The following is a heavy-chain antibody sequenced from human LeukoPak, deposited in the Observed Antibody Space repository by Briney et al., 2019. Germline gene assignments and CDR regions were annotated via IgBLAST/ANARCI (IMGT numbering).Heavy chain of an antibody. J-gene: IGHJ4*02. CDR2: IYTSGST. D-gene: IGHD3-3*01. CDR3: ARAARFPLSYASIFGVGYYFDY. V-gene: IGHV4-4*07. Sequence: SETLSPTCTVSGGSISSYYWSWIRQPAGKGLEWIGRIYTSGSTNYNPSLKSRVTMSVDTSKNQFSLKLSSVTAADTAVYYCARAARFPLSYASIFGVGYYFDYWGQGTLVTVSS. CDR1: GGSISSYY.